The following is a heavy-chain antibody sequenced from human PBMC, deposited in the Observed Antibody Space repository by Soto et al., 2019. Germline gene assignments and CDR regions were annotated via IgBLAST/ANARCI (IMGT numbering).Heavy chain of an antibody. CDR2: IYWDDDN. J-gene: IGHJ4*02. D-gene: IGHD5-12*01. Sequence: QITLKESGPTLVKPTQTLTLTCTFSGFSLSTSGVGVGWIRQPPGKALEWLALIYWDDDNRYSPSLESRLIITKDTSKNQVVLTMTNMDPVDTATYYCAHLNIVATYFNYWGQGTLVTVSS. CDR1: GFSLSTSGVG. V-gene: IGHV2-5*02. CDR3: AHLNIVATYFNY.